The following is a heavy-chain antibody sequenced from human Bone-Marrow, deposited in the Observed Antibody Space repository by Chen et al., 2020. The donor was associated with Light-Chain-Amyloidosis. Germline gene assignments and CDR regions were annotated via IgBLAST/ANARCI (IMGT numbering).Heavy chain of an antibody. CDR1: GYTFTGYH. CDR2: INPNSDST. CDR3: ARGLHCSNTNCYLEFYYNAMDV. Sequence: QVQLVQSGAEVKKPGASVKVSCEASGYTFTGYHMHWVRKAPGQGLEWMVWINPNSDSTIYAQKFQGRVTMTRDTSISTVYMELIRLRSDDTAVYYCARGLHCSNTNCYLEFYYNAMDVWGQGTTVTVSS. J-gene: IGHJ6*02. V-gene: IGHV1-2*02. D-gene: IGHD2-2*01.